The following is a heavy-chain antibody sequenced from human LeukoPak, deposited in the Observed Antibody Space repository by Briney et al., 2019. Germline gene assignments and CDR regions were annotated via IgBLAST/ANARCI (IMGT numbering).Heavy chain of an antibody. CDR2: INHSGST. CDR1: GGSFSGYY. Sequence: SETLSLTCAVYGGSFSGYYWSWIRQPPGKGLEWIGEINHSGSTNYNPSLKSRVTISVDRSKNQFSLKLSSVTAADTAVYYCASYMVRGVRAFDYWGQGTLVTVSS. D-gene: IGHD3-10*01. J-gene: IGHJ4*02. V-gene: IGHV4-34*01. CDR3: ASYMVRGVRAFDY.